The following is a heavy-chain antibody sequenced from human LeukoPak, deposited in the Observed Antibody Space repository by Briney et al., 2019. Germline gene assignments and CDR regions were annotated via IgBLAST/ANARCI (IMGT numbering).Heavy chain of an antibody. CDR2: IYPGDSDT. D-gene: IGHD3-9*01. Sequence: GESLKIFCKGSGYSFTSYWIGWVRQMPGKGLEWMGIIYPGDSDTRYSPSFQGQVTISADKSISTAYLQWSSLKASDTAMYYCARGADDILTGPFDYWSREPWSPSPQ. CDR3: ARGADDILTGPFDY. V-gene: IGHV5-51*01. CDR1: GYSFTSYW. J-gene: IGHJ4*02.